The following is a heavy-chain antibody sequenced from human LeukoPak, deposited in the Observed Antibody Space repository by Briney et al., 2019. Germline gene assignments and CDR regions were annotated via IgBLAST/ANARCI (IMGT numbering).Heavy chain of an antibody. V-gene: IGHV4-59*01. Sequence: PSETLSLTCTVSGGSISSYYWSWIRQPPGKGLEWIGYIYYSGSTNYNPSLKSRVTISVDTSKNQFSLKLSSVTAADTAVYYCARGNPNYDFWSGYRGWPLSGYYYMDVWGKGTTVTVSS. J-gene: IGHJ6*03. D-gene: IGHD3-3*01. CDR2: IYYSGST. CDR3: ARGNPNYDFWSGYRGWPLSGYYYMDV. CDR1: GGSISSYY.